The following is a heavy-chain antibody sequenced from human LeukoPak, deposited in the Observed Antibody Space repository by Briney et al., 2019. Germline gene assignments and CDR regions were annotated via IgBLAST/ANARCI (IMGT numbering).Heavy chain of an antibody. CDR2: TYNSGST. Sequence: PSETLSLTCTVPGGSISSGDHYWSWIRQHPQKGLEWIGHTYNSGSTYYSASLKSRVTISEDTSRNQFSLKLSSVTAADTAVYYCARGRGYGYGIDYWGQGTLVIVST. D-gene: IGHD5-18*01. J-gene: IGHJ4*02. CDR3: ARGRGYGYGIDY. CDR1: GGSISSGDHY. V-gene: IGHV4-31*03.